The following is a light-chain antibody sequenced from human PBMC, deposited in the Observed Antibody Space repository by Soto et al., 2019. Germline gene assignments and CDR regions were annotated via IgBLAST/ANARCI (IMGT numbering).Light chain of an antibody. CDR2: EVS. J-gene: IGLJ2*01. CDR1: SSDVGGYNY. Sequence: QSVLTQPASVSGSPGQSITISCTGTSSDVGGYNYVSWYQQHPGKAPKLMIYEVSNRPSGVSNRFSGSKSGNTASLTISGLQAEDEADYYCSSYTCSSTLVFGGGTKLIVL. V-gene: IGLV2-14*01. CDR3: SSYTCSSTLV.